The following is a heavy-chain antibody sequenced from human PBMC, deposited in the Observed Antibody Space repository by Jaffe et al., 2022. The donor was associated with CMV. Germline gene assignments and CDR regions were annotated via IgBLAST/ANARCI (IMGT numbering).Heavy chain of an antibody. Sequence: QVQLQESGPGLVKPSETLSLTCTVSGGYINNYFWAWIRQSPGKGLESIGYIYYSGSTNYNPSLRRRVTMSVAASRNLLSLRLSSVTAADTAVYYCARATSFFDPVLETYRPDYFDYWGQGILVTVSS. J-gene: IGHJ4*02. CDR1: GGYINNYF. CDR3: ARATSFFDPVLETYRPDYFDY. D-gene: IGHD3-16*02. V-gene: IGHV4-59*01. CDR2: IYYSGST.